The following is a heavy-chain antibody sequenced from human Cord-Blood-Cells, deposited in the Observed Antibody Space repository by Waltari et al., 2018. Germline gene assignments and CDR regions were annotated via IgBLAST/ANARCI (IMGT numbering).Heavy chain of an antibody. Sequence: QVQLVQSGAEVKKPGSSVKVSCKASGGTFSSYAISWVRQAPGQGLEWMGRIIPILGIANYAQKFQGRVTITADKSTSTAYMELSSLRSEDTAVYYCLGEYYDSSGYYDGYWGQGTLVTVSS. V-gene: IGHV1-69*09. CDR3: LGEYYDSSGYYDGY. CDR2: IIPILGIA. D-gene: IGHD3-22*01. J-gene: IGHJ4*02. CDR1: GGTFSSYA.